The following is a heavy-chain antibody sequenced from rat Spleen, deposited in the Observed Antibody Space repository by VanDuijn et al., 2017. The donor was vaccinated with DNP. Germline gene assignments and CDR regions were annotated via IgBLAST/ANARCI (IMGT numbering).Heavy chain of an antibody. J-gene: IGHJ2*01. CDR3: ARHWYYSSYTPGFDY. Sequence: EVQLVESGGGLVQPGRSMKLSCAALGFTFSNYYMAWVRQAPTKGLEWVASISTGGGNTYYRDSVKGRFTISRDNAKSTLYLQMDSLRSEDTATYYCARHWYYSSYTPGFDYWGQGVMVTVSS. CDR2: ISTGGGNT. D-gene: IGHD1-2*01. V-gene: IGHV5-25*01. CDR1: GFTFSNYY.